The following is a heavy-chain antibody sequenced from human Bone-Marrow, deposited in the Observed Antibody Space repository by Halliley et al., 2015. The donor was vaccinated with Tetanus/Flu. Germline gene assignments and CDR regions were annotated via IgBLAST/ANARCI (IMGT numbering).Heavy chain of an antibody. D-gene: IGHD2-21*02. CDR3: ARDSNGDSHY. V-gene: IGHV4-30-4*01. CDR2: ISSSGTT. Sequence: TLSLTCAVSGGSISSGNYYWSWIRQPPGKGLEWIGYISSSGTTYYNPSLESRITISLDTSKNQFSLNLNSVTAADTAVYYCARDSNGDSHYWGQGTLVTVSS. CDR1: GGSISSGNYY. J-gene: IGHJ4*02.